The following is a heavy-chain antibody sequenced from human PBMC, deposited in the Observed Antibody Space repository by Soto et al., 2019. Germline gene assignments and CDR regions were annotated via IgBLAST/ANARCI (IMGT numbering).Heavy chain of an antibody. Sequence: SETLSLTCTVSGGSISSSSYYWGWIRQPPGKGLEWIGSIYYSGSTYYNPSLKSRVTISVDTSKNQFSLKLSSVTAADTAVYYCVRDERGAVAGTHSFDYWGQGTLVTVSS. CDR2: IYYSGST. V-gene: IGHV4-39*02. D-gene: IGHD6-19*01. J-gene: IGHJ4*02. CDR3: VRDERGAVAGTHSFDY. CDR1: GGSISSSSYY.